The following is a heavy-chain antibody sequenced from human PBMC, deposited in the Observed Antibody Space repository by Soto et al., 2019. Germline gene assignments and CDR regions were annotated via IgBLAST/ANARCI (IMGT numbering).Heavy chain of an antibody. D-gene: IGHD3-10*01. CDR3: AREVPPRYFDL. V-gene: IGHV4-34*01. CDR2: INHSGST. CDR1: GGSFSDYY. J-gene: IGHJ2*01. Sequence: QVRLQQWGAGLLKPSETLPLTCAVYGGSFSDYYWCWIRQPPGKGLEWLGEINHSGSTNYNPSLKRRVTISADTSKNQSSLKLNSVTAADSAVYSWAREVPPRYFDLWGRGTPVTVSS.